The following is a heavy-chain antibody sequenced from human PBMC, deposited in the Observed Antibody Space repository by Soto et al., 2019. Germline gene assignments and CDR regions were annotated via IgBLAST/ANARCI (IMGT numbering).Heavy chain of an antibody. Sequence: SETRSLTCPVSGVPIDQYYWTWIRQSTGRGLEWIGYIIQRGGTNYNPSLKSRVTIPADVSESLVSLTMTSVTGADTAKYYCARRIQPPTLSPSDVWGPGTSVTVSS. CDR1: GVPIDQYY. V-gene: IGHV4-59*01. CDR3: ARRIQPPTLSPSDV. D-gene: IGHD1-1*01. J-gene: IGHJ6*01. CDR2: IIQRGGT.